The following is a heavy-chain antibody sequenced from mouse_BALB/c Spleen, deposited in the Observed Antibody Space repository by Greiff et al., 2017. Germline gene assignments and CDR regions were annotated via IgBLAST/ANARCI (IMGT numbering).Heavy chain of an antibody. CDR3: ARGATATSAWFAY. Sequence: EVQRVESGPELVKPGASMKISCKASGYSFTGYTMNWVKQSHGKNLEWIGLINPYNGGTSYNQKFKGKATLTVDKSSSTAYMELLSLTSEDSAVYYCARGATATSAWFAYWGQGTLVTVSA. CDR2: INPYNGGT. J-gene: IGHJ3*01. V-gene: IGHV1-18*01. CDR1: GYSFTGYT. D-gene: IGHD1-2*01.